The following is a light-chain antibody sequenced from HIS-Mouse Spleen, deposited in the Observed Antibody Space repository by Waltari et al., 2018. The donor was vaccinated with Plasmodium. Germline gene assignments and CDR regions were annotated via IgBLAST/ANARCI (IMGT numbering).Light chain of an antibody. CDR2: DAS. J-gene: IGLJ1*01. CDR3: CSYAGSYTFV. V-gene: IGLV2-11*01. Sequence: QSALTQPRSVSGSPGQSVTISCTGTSSDVGGYNYVSWYQQHPGKAPKLMIYDASKRPPGVPDRFSGSKSGNTASLTISGLQAEDEADYYCCSYAGSYTFVFGTGTKVTVL. CDR1: SSDVGGYNY.